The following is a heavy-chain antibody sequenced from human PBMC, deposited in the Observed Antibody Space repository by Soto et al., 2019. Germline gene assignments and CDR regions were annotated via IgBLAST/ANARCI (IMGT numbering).Heavy chain of an antibody. CDR1: GFTFSSYA. J-gene: IGHJ3*02. CDR3: AKTGPAAFTTYCSGYGCHCAVDT. D-gene: IGHD2-15*01. V-gene: IGHV3-23*01. CDR2: ISGGGDGA. Sequence: EVHLLESGGGLVQPGGSLRLSCAASGFTFSSYAITWVRQAPGKGLEWVSTISGGGDGAFYAASVKGHFTISRDTSKSTMYLEMNSLRAVHTVRYCCAKTGPAAFTTYCSGYGCHCAVDTWGRGRMVTVSS.